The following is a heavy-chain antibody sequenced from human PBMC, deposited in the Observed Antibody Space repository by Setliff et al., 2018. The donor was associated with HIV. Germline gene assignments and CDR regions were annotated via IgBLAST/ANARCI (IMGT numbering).Heavy chain of an antibody. CDR1: GGTFSASG. V-gene: IGHV1-69*13. J-gene: IGHJ6*02. CDR2: IIPAFGTA. CDR3: ARGEGSGWDTVEENYYNLDV. D-gene: IGHD6-19*01. Sequence: APVKVSCKASGGTFSASGFSWVRQAPGQGLEWMGGIIPAFGTADYAQKFQGRVTITADASTSTAYMELISLRSEDTAVYYCARGEGSGWDTVEENYYNLDVWGPGTTVTVSS.